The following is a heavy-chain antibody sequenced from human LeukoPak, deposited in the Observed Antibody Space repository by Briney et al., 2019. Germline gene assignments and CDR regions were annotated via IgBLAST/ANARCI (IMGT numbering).Heavy chain of an antibody. CDR2: LSGSGGST. D-gene: IGHD3-3*01. J-gene: IGHJ6*02. Sequence: GGSLRLSCAASGFTFRSYAMSWVRQAPGKGLEWVSSLSGSGGSTYYADSLKGRFTISRDNSKNTLYLQMNSLRAEDTAVYYCATVRSGVLRFLEWLPPDYYYYYGMDVWGQGTTVTVSS. CDR3: ATVRSGVLRFLEWLPPDYYYYYGMDV. V-gene: IGHV3-23*01. CDR1: GFTFRSYA.